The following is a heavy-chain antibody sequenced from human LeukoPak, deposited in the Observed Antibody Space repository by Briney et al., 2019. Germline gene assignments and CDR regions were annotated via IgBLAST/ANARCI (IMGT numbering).Heavy chain of an antibody. D-gene: IGHD5-24*01. CDR3: AKRLDMATVAEDDAFDI. Sequence: GGSLRLSCAASGFTFSSYAMHWVRQAPGKGLQWVAFIRYDGGNKYYADSVKGRLTISRDNSKNTLYLQMNSLRPEDTAVYYCAKRLDMATVAEDDAFDIWGQGTMVTVSA. J-gene: IGHJ3*02. V-gene: IGHV3-30*02. CDR1: GFTFSSYA. CDR2: IRYDGGNK.